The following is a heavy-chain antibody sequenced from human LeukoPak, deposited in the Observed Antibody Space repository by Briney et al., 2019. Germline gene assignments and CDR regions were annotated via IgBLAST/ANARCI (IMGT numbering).Heavy chain of an antibody. J-gene: IGHJ5*02. D-gene: IGHD2-2*01. Sequence: ASVKVSCKASGYTFTSYGISWVRQAPGQGLEWMGWISAYNGNTNYTQKLQGRVTMTTDTSTSTAYMELRSLRSDDTAVYYCARHCSSTSCYVHNWFDPWGQGTLVTVSS. CDR1: GYTFTSYG. V-gene: IGHV1-18*01. CDR2: ISAYNGNT. CDR3: ARHCSSTSCYVHNWFDP.